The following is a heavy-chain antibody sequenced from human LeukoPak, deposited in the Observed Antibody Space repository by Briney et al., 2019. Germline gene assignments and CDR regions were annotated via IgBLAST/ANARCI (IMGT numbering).Heavy chain of an antibody. V-gene: IGHV4-39*07. D-gene: IGHD3-16*01. CDR3: ARDGAQSFDY. Sequence: SETLSLTCTVSGGSISSSNYYWGWIRQPPGKGLEWIGSIYNRGSTYYNPSLKSRVTMSVDTSKNQFSLKLSSVTAADTAVYYCARDGAQSFDYWGQGTLVTVSS. CDR1: GGSISSSNYY. CDR2: IYNRGST. J-gene: IGHJ4*02.